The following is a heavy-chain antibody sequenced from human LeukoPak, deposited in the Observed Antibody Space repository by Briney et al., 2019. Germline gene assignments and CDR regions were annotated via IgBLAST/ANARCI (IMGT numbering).Heavy chain of an antibody. V-gene: IGHV4-59*08. D-gene: IGHD2-15*01. CDR2: IYYSGST. Sequence: SETLSLTCTVSGGSISSYYWSRIRQPPGKGLEWIGYIYYSGSTNYNPSLKSRVTISVDTSKNQFSLKLSSVTTADTAVYYCARHELRGCSGGSCYFVYWGQGTLVTVSS. CDR3: ARHELRGCSGGSCYFVY. J-gene: IGHJ4*02. CDR1: GGSISSYY.